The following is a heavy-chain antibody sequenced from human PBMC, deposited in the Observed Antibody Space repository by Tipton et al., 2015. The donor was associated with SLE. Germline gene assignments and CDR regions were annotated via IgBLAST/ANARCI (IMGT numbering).Heavy chain of an antibody. Sequence: TLSLTCAVYGGSFSGYYWSWIRQPPGKGLEWIGEINHSGSTNYNPSLKSRVTISVDTSKNQFSLKLSSVTAADTAVYYCAAGYSRGWWGDYYYYGMDVWGQGTTVPVSS. CDR3: AAGYSRGWWGDYYYYGMDV. CDR1: GGSFSGYY. V-gene: IGHV4-34*01. CDR2: INHSGST. D-gene: IGHD6-19*01. J-gene: IGHJ6*02.